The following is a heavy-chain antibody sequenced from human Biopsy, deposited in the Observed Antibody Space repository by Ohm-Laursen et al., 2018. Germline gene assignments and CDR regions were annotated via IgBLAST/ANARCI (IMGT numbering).Heavy chain of an antibody. CDR2: IIPIFGTA. CDR3: ARDALGGGSYRFFY. D-gene: IGHD1-26*01. J-gene: IGHJ4*02. Sequence: SVKVPCKASGGTFTNYAISWVRQAPGQGLKWMGGIIPIFGTANYAQKFQGRVTITADESTSTAYMELSSLRSDDTAVYYCARDALGGGSYRFFYWGQGSLVTVSS. V-gene: IGHV1-69*13. CDR1: GGTFTNYA.